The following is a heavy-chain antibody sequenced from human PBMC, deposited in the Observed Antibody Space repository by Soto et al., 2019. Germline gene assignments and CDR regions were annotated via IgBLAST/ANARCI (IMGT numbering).Heavy chain of an antibody. J-gene: IGHJ4*02. CDR2: INHSGST. D-gene: IGHD2-15*01. CDR1: GGSFSGYY. Sequence: SQTLSLTCAVDGGSFSGYYWSWIRQPPGKGLEWIGEINHSGSTNYNPSLKSRVTISVDTSKNQFSLKLSSVTAADTAVYYCARAHYCSGGSCYPYYFDYWGQGTLVTVSS. V-gene: IGHV4-34*01. CDR3: ARAHYCSGGSCYPYYFDY.